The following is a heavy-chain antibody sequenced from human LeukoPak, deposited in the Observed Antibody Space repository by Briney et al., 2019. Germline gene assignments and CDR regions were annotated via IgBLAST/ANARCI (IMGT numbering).Heavy chain of an antibody. CDR2: ISSSSSTI. CDR1: GFTFSAHA. V-gene: IGHV3-48*01. D-gene: IGHD5-18*01. J-gene: IGHJ4*02. CDR3: ARDSYGHDY. Sequence: PGGSLRLSCAASGFTFSAHAMNWVRQAPGKGLEWVSYISSSSSTIYYADSVKGRFTISRDNAKNSLYLQMNSLRAEDTAVYYCARDSYGHDYWGQGTLVTVSS.